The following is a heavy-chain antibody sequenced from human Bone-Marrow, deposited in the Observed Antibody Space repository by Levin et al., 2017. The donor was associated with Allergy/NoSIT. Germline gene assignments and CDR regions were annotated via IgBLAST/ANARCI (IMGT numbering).Heavy chain of an antibody. V-gene: IGHV4-4*02. Sequence: GSLRLSCTVSGGSISSSTWWSWVRQSPGTGLEWIGEIYHGGRTNYNPSLKSRVSMSVDKSKSQFSLKLSSVTAADTAVYYCARDPLDYGTNSGNYWGQGTLVTVSS. D-gene: IGHD4-17*01. CDR1: GGSISSSTW. CDR3: ARDPLDYGTNSGNY. CDR2: IYHGGRT. J-gene: IGHJ4*02.